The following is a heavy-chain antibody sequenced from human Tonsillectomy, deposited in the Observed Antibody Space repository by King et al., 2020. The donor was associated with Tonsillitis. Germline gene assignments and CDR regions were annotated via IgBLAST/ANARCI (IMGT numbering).Heavy chain of an antibody. J-gene: IGHJ3*02. D-gene: IGHD2-8*02. CDR1: GFIFGDYA. V-gene: IGHV3-49*05. CDR2: IRSKAYGETT. Sequence: QLVQSGGGLVKPGRSLRLSCTASGFIFGDYAMSWFRQAPGKGLEWGGFIRSKAYGETTEYAASVKGRFTISREDSKSIAYLQMNSLKTEDTAVYYCTREGGYCTGGNCYDAFDIWGQGTMVTVSS. CDR3: TREGGYCTGGNCYDAFDI.